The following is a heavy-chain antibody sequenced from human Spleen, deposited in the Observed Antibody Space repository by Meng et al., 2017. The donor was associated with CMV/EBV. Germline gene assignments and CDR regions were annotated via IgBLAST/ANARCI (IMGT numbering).Heavy chain of an antibody. CDR3: ARNGDAYSFDI. Sequence: SETLSLTCTGSGSSISSFYWSWIRQPPGEGLEWIGYITYSGSTNYNPSLKSRVTISLDTSKNQFSLKLSSVTAADTAVYYCARNGDAYSFDIWGQGTMVTVSS. V-gene: IGHV4-59*01. D-gene: IGHD7-27*01. J-gene: IGHJ3*02. CDR2: ITYSGST. CDR1: GSSISSFY.